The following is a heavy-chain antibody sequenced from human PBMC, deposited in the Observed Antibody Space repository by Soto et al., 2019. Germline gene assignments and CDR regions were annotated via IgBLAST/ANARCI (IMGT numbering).Heavy chain of an antibody. CDR3: ARDQGDRYYYYYMDV. CDR2: ISSSSSTI. Sequence: GGSLRLSCAASGFTFSSYSMNWVRQAPGKGLEWVSYISSSSSTIYYADSVKGRFTISRDNAKNSLYLQMNSLRAEDTAVYYCARDQGDRYYYYYMDVWGKGTTVTVS. CDR1: GFTFSSYS. V-gene: IGHV3-48*01. J-gene: IGHJ6*03. D-gene: IGHD3-22*01.